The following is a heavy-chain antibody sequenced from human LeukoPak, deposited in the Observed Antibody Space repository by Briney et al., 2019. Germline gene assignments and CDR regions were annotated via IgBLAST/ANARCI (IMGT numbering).Heavy chain of an antibody. CDR2: IYTSGST. D-gene: IGHD2-2*01. CDR3: ARPDCSSTSCYGWFDP. CDR1: GGSISSGSYF. Sequence: SETLSLTCTVSGGSISSGSYFWSWIRQPAGKGLEWIGRIYTSGSTNYNPSLKSRVTISVDTSKNQFSLKLSFVTAADTAVYYCARPDCSSTSCYGWFDPWGQGTLVTVSS. J-gene: IGHJ5*02. V-gene: IGHV4-61*02.